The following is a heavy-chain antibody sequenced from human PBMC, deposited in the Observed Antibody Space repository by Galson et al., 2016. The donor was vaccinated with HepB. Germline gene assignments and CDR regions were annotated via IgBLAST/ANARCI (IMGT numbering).Heavy chain of an antibody. CDR3: AHSGAGISTTGTLFDY. CDR1: GFSLNTNGVA. Sequence: PALVKPTQTLTLTCTFSGFSLNTNGVAVGWIRQPPGKALEWLALIYWDDDTRYSPSLKSRLTITKDSSKNQVVLTMTHMDPVDTATYYCAHSGAGISTTGTLFDYWGQGTLVTVSS. V-gene: IGHV2-5*02. D-gene: IGHD6-13*01. J-gene: IGHJ4*02. CDR2: IYWDDDT.